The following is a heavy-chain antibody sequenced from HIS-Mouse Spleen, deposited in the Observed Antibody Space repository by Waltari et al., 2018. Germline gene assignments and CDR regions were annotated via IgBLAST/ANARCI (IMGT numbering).Heavy chain of an antibody. D-gene: IGHD1-1*01. CDR1: GYTFTSYD. V-gene: IGHV1-8*01. CDR3: ANRQLERKGGSGAFDI. Sequence: QVQLVQSGAEVKKPGASVKVSCKASGYTFTSYDINWVRQATGQGLEWMGWMNPNSGNTGYAQKFQGRVTMTRNTSISTAYMELSSLRSEDTAVYYCANRQLERKGGSGAFDIWGQGTMVTVSS. CDR2: MNPNSGNT. J-gene: IGHJ3*02.